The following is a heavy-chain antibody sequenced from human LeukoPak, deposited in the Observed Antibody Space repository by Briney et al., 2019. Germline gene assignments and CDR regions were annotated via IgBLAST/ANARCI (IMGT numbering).Heavy chain of an antibody. CDR2: ISSSSSYI. CDR3: ARGVAAAGSDFDN. CDR1: GFTFSRYS. D-gene: IGHD6-13*01. V-gene: IGHV3-21*01. Sequence: GGSLRLSCAASGFTFSRYSMKWVRQAPGKGLEWVSSISSSSSYIYYADSVKGRLTISRDNDKNSLYLQMNSLRAEDTAVYYCARGVAAAGSDFDNWGQGTLVTVSS. J-gene: IGHJ4*02.